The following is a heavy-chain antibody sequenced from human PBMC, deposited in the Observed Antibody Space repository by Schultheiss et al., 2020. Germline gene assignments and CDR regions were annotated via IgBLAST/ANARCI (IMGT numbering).Heavy chain of an antibody. V-gene: IGHV4-59*01. Sequence: SATLSLTCTVSGGSISSYYWSWIRQPPGKGLEWIGYIYYSGSTNYNPSLKSRVTISVDTSKNQFSLKLSSVTAADTAVYYCARGASHFDYWGQGTLVTVSS. CDR2: IYYSGST. CDR1: GGSISSYY. J-gene: IGHJ4*02. CDR3: ARGASHFDY.